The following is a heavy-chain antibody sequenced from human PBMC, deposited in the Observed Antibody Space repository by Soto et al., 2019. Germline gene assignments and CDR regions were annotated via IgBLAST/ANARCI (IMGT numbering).Heavy chain of an antibody. CDR2: ISAYNGNT. Sequence: EASVKVSCKASGYTFTSYGISWVRQAPGQGLEWMGWISAYNGNTNYAQKLQGRVTMTTDTSTSTAYMELRSLRSDDTAVYYCARGRRRGYSYGFYFDPWGQGTLVTVSS. V-gene: IGHV1-18*04. J-gene: IGHJ4*02. CDR1: GYTFTSYG. D-gene: IGHD5-18*01. CDR3: ARGRRRGYSYGFYFDP.